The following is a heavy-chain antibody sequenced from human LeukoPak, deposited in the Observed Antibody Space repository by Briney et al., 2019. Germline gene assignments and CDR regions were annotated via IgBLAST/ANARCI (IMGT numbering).Heavy chain of an antibody. V-gene: IGHV3-21*01. J-gene: IGHJ1*01. CDR2: ISTSSSYL. D-gene: IGHD3-3*01. CDR1: GFTFSSYS. CDR3: AKGPYDFWSGYHFQH. Sequence: GGSLRLSCAASGFTFSSYSMNWVRQAPGKGLEWVSSISTSSSYLYYADSVKGRSTISRDDAKNSLYLQMNSLRAEDTAVYYCAKGPYDFWSGYHFQHWGQGTLVTVSS.